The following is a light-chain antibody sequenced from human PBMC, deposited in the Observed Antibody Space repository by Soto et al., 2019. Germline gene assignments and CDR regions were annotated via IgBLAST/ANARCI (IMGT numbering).Light chain of an antibody. CDR2: SNN. CDR1: SSNIGSNA. V-gene: IGLV1-44*01. CDR3: AAWDDSLNGLYV. J-gene: IGLJ1*01. Sequence: QSVLTQPPSASGTPGQRVTISCSGGSSNIGSNAVTWYHQVPGTAPKLLIYSNNQRPSGVPDRFSGSKSGTSASLTISGLQSEDEADYYCAAWDDSLNGLYVFGTGTKLTVL.